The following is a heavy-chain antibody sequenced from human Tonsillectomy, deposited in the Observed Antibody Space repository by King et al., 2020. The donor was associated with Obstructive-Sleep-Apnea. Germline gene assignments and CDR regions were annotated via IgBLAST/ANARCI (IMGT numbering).Heavy chain of an antibody. Sequence: QLVQSGGGLVQPGGSLRLSCAASGFTVSSNYVSWGRQPPRKGLEWFSVIYSGGVTYFADSGNGRFTISRDNSKNTLYLQMDSLRAEDTAVYYCARDVQIAARGNWGQGTLVTVSS. CDR2: IYSGGVT. CDR3: ARDVQIAARGN. J-gene: IGHJ4*02. V-gene: IGHV3-66*01. CDR1: GFTVSSNY. D-gene: IGHD6-6*01.